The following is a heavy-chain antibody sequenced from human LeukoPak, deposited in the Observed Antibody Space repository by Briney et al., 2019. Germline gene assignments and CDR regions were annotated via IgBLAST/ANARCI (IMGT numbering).Heavy chain of an antibody. J-gene: IGHJ4*02. CDR3: ARINGESSGWQKY. CDR2: IKQDGSEK. CDR1: GFTFNSYW. V-gene: IGHV3-7*03. Sequence: GGPLRLSCAASGFTFNSYWMSWVRQAPGKGLEWVANIKQDGSEKYYVDSVRGRFTISRDNAKNSLYLQMNSLRAEDTAVYYCARINGESSGWQKYWGQGTLVTVSS. D-gene: IGHD6-19*01.